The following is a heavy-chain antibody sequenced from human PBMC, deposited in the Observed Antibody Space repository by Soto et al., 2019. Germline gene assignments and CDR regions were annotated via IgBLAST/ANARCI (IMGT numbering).Heavy chain of an antibody. V-gene: IGHV1-18*01. CDR2: ISAYNGNT. CDR1: GYTFTSYG. Sequence: ASVKVSCKASGYTFTSYGISWVRQAPGQGLEWMGWISAYNGNTNYAQKLQGRVTMTTDTSTSTAYMELRSLRSDDTAVYYCATNHDYGDYSPLDSWGQGTLVTGSS. CDR3: ATNHDYGDYSPLDS. J-gene: IGHJ4*02. D-gene: IGHD4-17*01.